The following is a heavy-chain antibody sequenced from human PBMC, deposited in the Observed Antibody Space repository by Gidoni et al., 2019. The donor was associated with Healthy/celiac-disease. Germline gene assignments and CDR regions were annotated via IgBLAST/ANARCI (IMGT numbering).Heavy chain of an antibody. Sequence: QVQLQESGPGLVKPSQTLSLTCTVSGGSISRGGYYWSWIRQHPGKGLEWIGYIYYSGSTYYNTSLKSRVTISVDTSKNQCSLKLSSVTAEDTAVYYCARVRDGYNPWYFDLWGRGTLVTVSS. CDR2: IYYSGST. CDR1: GGSISRGGYY. J-gene: IGHJ2*01. V-gene: IGHV4-31*03. CDR3: ARVRDGYNPWYFDL. D-gene: IGHD5-12*01.